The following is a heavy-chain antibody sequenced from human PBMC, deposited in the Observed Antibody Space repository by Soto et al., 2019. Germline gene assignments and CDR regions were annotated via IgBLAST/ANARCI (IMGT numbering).Heavy chain of an antibody. Sequence: SETLSLTCTVSGGSINSGGYYWSWIRQHPGKGLEWIGYMYYSGSTYYNPSLKSRLIISVDMSKNQFFLRLSSVTAADTAVYYCAREQIKFGGVIDYWGQGTLVTVSS. CDR2: MYYSGST. CDR1: GGSINSGGYY. D-gene: IGHD3-16*01. CDR3: AREQIKFGGVIDY. J-gene: IGHJ4*02. V-gene: IGHV4-31*03.